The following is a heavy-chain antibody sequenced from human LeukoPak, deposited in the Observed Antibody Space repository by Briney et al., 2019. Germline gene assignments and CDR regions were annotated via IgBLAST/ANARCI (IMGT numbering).Heavy chain of an antibody. D-gene: IGHD6-13*01. Sequence: GSLRLSCAASGFTFSSYWMHWVRQPPGKGLKWIGHIHYSGTTHYNPSLKSRVTISVDTSKNQFSLKLSSVIAADTAMYYCARRMSSSWYFDYWGQGTLVTVSS. V-gene: IGHV4-39*01. CDR3: ARRMSSSWYFDY. CDR2: IHYSGTT. J-gene: IGHJ4*02. CDR1: GFTFSSYW.